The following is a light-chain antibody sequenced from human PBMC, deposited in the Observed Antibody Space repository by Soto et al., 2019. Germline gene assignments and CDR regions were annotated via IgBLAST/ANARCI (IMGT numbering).Light chain of an antibody. J-gene: IGKJ2*03. CDR2: GVS. V-gene: IGKV3-20*01. CDR1: RSVINY. Sequence: EVVLTQSPGTLSLSPGERATLSCRASRSVINYLGWYQQKPGQAPRLLIYGVSSRATGIPDRFSGSGSGTDFTLTISRLEPEDFAVYYCHQYGSSHSFGQGTKVDIK. CDR3: HQYGSSHS.